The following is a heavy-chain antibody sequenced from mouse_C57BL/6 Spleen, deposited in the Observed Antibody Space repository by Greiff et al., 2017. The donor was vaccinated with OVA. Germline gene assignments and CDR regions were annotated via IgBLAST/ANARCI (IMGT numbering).Heavy chain of an antibody. J-gene: IGHJ4*01. Sequence: VHLVESGPELVKPGASVKISCKASGYSFTSYYIHWVKQRPGQGLEWIGWIYPGSGNTKYNEKFKGKATLTADTSSSTAYMQLSSLTSEDSAVYYCATNYGSGPSMDYWGQGTSVTVSS. CDR2: IYPGSGNT. D-gene: IGHD1-1*01. CDR1: GYSFTSYY. V-gene: IGHV1-66*01. CDR3: ATNYGSGPSMDY.